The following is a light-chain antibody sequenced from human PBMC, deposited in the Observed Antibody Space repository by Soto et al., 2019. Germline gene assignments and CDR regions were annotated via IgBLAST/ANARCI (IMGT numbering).Light chain of an antibody. CDR1: QGITNR. Sequence: DIQMTQSPSSVSASVGDRVTITFRASQGITNRLAWYQQKPGKAPKLLIYGASSLQSGVPSRISGSGSGTDFTLTISSLQPEDFATYYCQQANSFPITFGQGTRLEIK. J-gene: IGKJ5*01. CDR3: QQANSFPIT. CDR2: GAS. V-gene: IGKV1D-12*01.